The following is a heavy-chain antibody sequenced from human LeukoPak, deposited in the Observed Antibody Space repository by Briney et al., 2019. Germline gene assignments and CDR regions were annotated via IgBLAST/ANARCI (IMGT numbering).Heavy chain of an antibody. CDR3: ARLSGAPVRHPIYHLDY. J-gene: IGHJ4*02. Sequence: PSETLSLTCAVSGYSISNDYYWGWVRQPPGKGLEWIGNIYHSGSTYKNPSLKSRLTMSLDTSKNQFSLKLISVTAADTAMYYCARLSGAPVRHPIYHLDYWGQGTLVTVSS. D-gene: IGHD2-2*02. CDR1: GYSISNDYY. CDR2: IYHSGST. V-gene: IGHV4-38-2*01.